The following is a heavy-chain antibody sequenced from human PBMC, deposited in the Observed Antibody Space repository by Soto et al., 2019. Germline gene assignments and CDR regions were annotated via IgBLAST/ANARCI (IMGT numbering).Heavy chain of an antibody. J-gene: IGHJ4*02. Sequence: SETLSLTCTVSGDSISTSTYFWGWVRQPPGKGLEWIGSIYYSGSTYYNPSLKSRVTISGDTSKNHFSLTLSSVTATDTSFFYCSTHLGEAYFDYWGQGSLVTVSS. CDR3: STHLGEAYFDY. V-gene: IGHV4-39*01. CDR2: IYYSGST. CDR1: GDSISTSTYF.